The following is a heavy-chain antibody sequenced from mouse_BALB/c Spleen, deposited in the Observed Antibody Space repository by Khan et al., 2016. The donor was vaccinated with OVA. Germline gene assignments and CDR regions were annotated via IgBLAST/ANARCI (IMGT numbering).Heavy chain of an antibody. D-gene: IGHD1-2*01. CDR2: ILPGSAT. V-gene: IGHV1-9*01. CDR3: ARGYYGAWFAY. J-gene: IGHJ3*01. Sequence: QVQLQQSGAELMKPGASVKISCMATGYTFSSYWIEWVKQRPGHGLEWIGEILPGSATNYNEKFKGKATFTADTSSNTAYMQLSSLTSEDSAVYYCARGYYGAWFAYWGQGTLVTVSA. CDR1: GYTFSSYW.